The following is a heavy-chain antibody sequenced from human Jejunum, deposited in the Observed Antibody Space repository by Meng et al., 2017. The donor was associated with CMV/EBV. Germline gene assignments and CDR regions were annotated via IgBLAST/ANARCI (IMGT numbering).Heavy chain of an antibody. D-gene: IGHD3-3*01. J-gene: IGHJ4*02. V-gene: IGHV4-30-4*08. CDR3: ARGSIFVSFDS. CDR2: IHDTGST. CDR1: GGSIGSGDYY. Sequence: QVQLQESGPGLVKPSQTLSLTCSVSGGSIGSGDYYWSWIRQPPGKGLEWIGYIHDTGSTYYNPSLKSRVDISLGTSRNHFSLTLSSVTAEDMAVYFCARGSIFVSFDSWGQGTLVTVSS.